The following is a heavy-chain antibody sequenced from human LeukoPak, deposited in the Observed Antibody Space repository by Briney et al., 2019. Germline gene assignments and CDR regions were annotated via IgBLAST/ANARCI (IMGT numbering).Heavy chain of an antibody. V-gene: IGHV4-4*07. Sequence: SETLSLTCTVSGGSISSYYWSWIRQPAGKGLEWSERIYTSGSTSYNPSLKSRVTMSVDTSKNQFSLKLSSVTAADTAVYYCARDQYYYDSSGYYYPGVWGQGTMVTVSS. CDR1: GGSISSYY. J-gene: IGHJ3*01. CDR2: IYTSGST. D-gene: IGHD3-22*01. CDR3: ARDQYYYDSSGYYYPGV.